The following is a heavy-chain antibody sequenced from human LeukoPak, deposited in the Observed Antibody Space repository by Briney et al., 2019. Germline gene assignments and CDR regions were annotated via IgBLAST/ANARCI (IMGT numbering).Heavy chain of an antibody. CDR3: AKGYSSSWFSNWFDP. CDR2: IRYDGSNK. V-gene: IGHV3-30*02. D-gene: IGHD6-13*01. Sequence: PGGSLRLSCAASGFNFNNAWMTWVRQAPGKGLEWVAFIRYDGSNKYYADSVKGRFTISRDNSKNTLYLQMNSLRAEDTAVYYCAKGYSSSWFSNWFDPWGQGTLVTVSS. J-gene: IGHJ5*02. CDR1: GFNFNNAW.